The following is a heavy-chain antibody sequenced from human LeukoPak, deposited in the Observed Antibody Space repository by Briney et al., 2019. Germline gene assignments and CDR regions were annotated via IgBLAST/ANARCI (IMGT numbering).Heavy chain of an antibody. V-gene: IGHV3-13*04. Sequence: PGGSLRLSCAASGFTFSSYDMHWVRQATGKGLEWVSAIGTAGDTYYPGSVKGRFTISRDNSKNTLYLQMNSLRAEDTAVYYCARDSGVHYFDYWGQGTLATVSS. CDR2: IGTAGDT. CDR3: ARDSGVHYFDY. D-gene: IGHD2-8*01. J-gene: IGHJ4*02. CDR1: GFTFSSYD.